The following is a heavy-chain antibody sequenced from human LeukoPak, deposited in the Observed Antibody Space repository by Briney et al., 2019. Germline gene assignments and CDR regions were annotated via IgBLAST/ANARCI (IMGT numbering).Heavy chain of an antibody. V-gene: IGHV4-39*07. CDR1: GGSISTSSYY. Sequence: SETLSLTCTVSGGSISTSSYYWGWVRQPPGKGLEWIGNIFYSGSTYYSPSLKSRVTISLDTSRNQFSLTLSSVTATDTAVYYCARGGTNYESLDYWGQGILVTVSS. CDR2: IFYSGST. CDR3: ARGGTNYESLDY. J-gene: IGHJ4*02. D-gene: IGHD4/OR15-4a*01.